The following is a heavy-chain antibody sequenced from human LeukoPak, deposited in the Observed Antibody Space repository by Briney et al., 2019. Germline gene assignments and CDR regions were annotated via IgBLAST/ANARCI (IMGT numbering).Heavy chain of an antibody. J-gene: IGHJ4*02. Sequence: SETLSLTCTVSGGSISSSSYYWGWIRQPPGKGLEWVGSIYYSGTTYYNPSLKSRVTMSVDTSENQFSLKLNSVTAADTAVYYCARGPRWLQDYFNYWGQGTLVTVSS. CDR2: IYYSGTT. CDR1: GGSISSSSYY. D-gene: IGHD5-24*01. V-gene: IGHV4-39*07. CDR3: ARGPRWLQDYFNY.